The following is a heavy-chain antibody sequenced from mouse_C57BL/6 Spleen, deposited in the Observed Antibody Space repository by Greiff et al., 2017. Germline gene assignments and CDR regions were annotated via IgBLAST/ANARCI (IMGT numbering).Heavy chain of an antibody. D-gene: IGHD1-1*01. CDR2: IYPGDGDT. CDR1: GYAFSSYW. V-gene: IGHV1-80*01. J-gene: IGHJ2*01. CDR3: ARSGDGHYGVDY. Sequence: QVQLQQSGAELVKPGASVKISCKASGYAFSSYWMNWVKQRPGKGLEWIGQIYPGDGDTNYNGKFKGKATLTADKSSSTAYMQLSSLTSEDSAVXFCARSGDGHYGVDYWGQGTTLTVSS.